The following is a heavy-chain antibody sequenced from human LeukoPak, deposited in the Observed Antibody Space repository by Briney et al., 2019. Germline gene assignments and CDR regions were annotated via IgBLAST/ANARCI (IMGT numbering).Heavy chain of an antibody. J-gene: IGHJ6*03. Sequence: PGRSLRLSCTASGFTFVDHAMSWIRQAPGKGLEWVGFIRNKPYGGTTEYAASVKGRFTISRDDSKSIAYLQMNSLRTEDTAVYYCARDFWDLDYYFYYMDVWGKGTTVTVSS. CDR2: IRNKPYGGTT. CDR1: GFTFVDHA. V-gene: IGHV3-49*03. D-gene: IGHD3-3*01. CDR3: ARDFWDLDYYFYYMDV.